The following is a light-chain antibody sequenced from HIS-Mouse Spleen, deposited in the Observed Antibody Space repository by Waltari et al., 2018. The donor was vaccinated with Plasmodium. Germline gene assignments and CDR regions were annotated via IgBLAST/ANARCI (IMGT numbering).Light chain of an antibody. CDR1: SSAVGGYHY. CDR2: DVS. Sequence: QSALTQPRSVSGSPGQSVTISCTGTSSAVGGYHYVSWYPQHPGKAPKLMIYDVSKRPSGVPDRFSGSKSGNTASLTISGLQAEDEADYYCCSYAGSYTWVFGGGTKLTVL. V-gene: IGLV2-11*01. J-gene: IGLJ3*02. CDR3: CSYAGSYTWV.